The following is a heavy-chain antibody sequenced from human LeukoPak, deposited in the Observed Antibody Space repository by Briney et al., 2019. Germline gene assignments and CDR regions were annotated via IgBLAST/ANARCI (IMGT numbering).Heavy chain of an antibody. CDR1: GHTFTGYY. V-gene: IGHV1-2*02. D-gene: IGHD1-1*01. Sequence: ASVKVSCKASGHTFTGYYMHWVRQAPGQGREWMGWINPNSGGTNYAQKFQGRVTMTRDTSISTAYMELSRLRSDDTAVYYCAREGVDWNHSVYYFDYWGQGTLVTVSS. CDR3: AREGVDWNHSVYYFDY. J-gene: IGHJ4*02. CDR2: INPNSGGT.